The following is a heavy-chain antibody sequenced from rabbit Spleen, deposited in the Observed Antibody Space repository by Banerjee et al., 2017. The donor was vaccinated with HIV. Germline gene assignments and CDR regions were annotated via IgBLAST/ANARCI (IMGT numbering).Heavy chain of an antibody. V-gene: IGHV1S40*01. D-gene: IGHD4-1*01. J-gene: IGHJ6*01. CDR2: IAGSSSGFT. Sequence: CIAGSSSGFTYSATWAKGRFTCSKTSSTTVTLQMTSLTVADTATYFCARDLDDVIGWNFGWWGPGTLVTVS. CDR3: ARDLDDVIGWNFGW.